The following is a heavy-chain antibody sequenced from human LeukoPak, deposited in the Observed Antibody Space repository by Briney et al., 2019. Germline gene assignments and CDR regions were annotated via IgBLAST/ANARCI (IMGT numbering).Heavy chain of an antibody. J-gene: IGHJ6*03. D-gene: IGHD5/OR15-5a*01. Sequence: GGSLRLSCAASGFTFSSYGMSWVRQAPGKGLEWVALLSYDGSYQYYADSVKGRFTISRDISKNTLYLQMNSLRPEDTAVYYCAKDRCSTIVCFVPSAYMDVWGKGTSVTVSS. CDR3: AKDRCSTIVCFVPSAYMDV. CDR2: LSYDGSYQ. CDR1: GFTFSSYG. V-gene: IGHV3-30*18.